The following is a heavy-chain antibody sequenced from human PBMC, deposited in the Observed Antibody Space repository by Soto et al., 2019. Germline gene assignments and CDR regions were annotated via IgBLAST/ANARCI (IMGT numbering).Heavy chain of an antibody. CDR2: ISNDGTNK. Sequence: QVQLVESGGGVVQPGRSLRLSCAASGFTFRSYGMHWVRQAPGKGLEWLAVISNDGTNKYLAASVKGRLTLSRDNSRNTLSLEIDHPRPEDTAVYYCGKGTLDCRGGVCPLYSYYGMDVWGQATTVTVSS. D-gene: IGHD2-21*02. V-gene: IGHV3-30*18. CDR3: GKGTLDCRGGVCPLYSYYGMDV. J-gene: IGHJ6*02. CDR1: GFTFRSYG.